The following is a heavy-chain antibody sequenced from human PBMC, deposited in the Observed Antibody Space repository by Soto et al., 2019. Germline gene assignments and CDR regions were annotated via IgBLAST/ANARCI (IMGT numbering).Heavy chain of an antibody. J-gene: IGHJ6*02. CDR1: GLTFSTFG. V-gene: IGHV3-21*06. Sequence: EVQLVESGGGLVKPGGSLRLSCAASGLTFSTFGMNWVRQAPGKGLEWVSSIDSTGRYIDYGDSVRGRLTISRDNARSLLLLKMNSLTVEDTAVYYGATDGAAGSVMGVWGQGTTVIVSS. CDR2: IDSTGRYI. D-gene: IGHD6-13*01. CDR3: ATDGAAGSVMGV.